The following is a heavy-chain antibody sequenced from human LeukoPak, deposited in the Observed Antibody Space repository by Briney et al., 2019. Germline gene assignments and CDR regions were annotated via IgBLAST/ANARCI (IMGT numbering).Heavy chain of an antibody. J-gene: IGHJ4*02. CDR3: TTGTVTSARAAY. Sequence: AGGSLRLSCVVSGFTFSNAWMSWVRQAPGKGLEWVGRIRSKADGGTTEYTSPVKGRFTISRDDSKTTMYLQMNSLKSEDTALYFCTTGTVTSARAAYWGQGTLVTVSS. D-gene: IGHD4-17*01. V-gene: IGHV3-15*01. CDR2: IRSKADGGTT. CDR1: GFTFSNAW.